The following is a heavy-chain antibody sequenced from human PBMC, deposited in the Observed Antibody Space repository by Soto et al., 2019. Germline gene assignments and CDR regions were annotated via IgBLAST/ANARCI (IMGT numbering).Heavy chain of an antibody. CDR1: GFSFSDYA. J-gene: IGHJ6*02. Sequence: EAQILESGGDLVRPGGSLRLSCSVSGFSFSDYAMNWVRQAPGKGLEWVSAVSGRGDGIFYADSVKGRFSISRDNSKNTVYLQMNNLRVEDTAVYYCAKDDVEVLPYYGMDVWGRGTTVSVSS. CDR3: AKDDVEVLPYYGMDV. V-gene: IGHV3-23*01. CDR2: VSGRGDGI. D-gene: IGHD1-1*01.